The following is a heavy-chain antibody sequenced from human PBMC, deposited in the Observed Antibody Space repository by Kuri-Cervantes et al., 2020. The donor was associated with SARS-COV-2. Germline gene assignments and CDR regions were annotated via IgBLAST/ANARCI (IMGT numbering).Heavy chain of an antibody. V-gene: IGHV5-51*01. Sequence: GESLKISCKGSEYSFSIYWIAWVRQMPGKGLEWMGVIYPDDSDTRYSPSFQGQFTMSVDETINTAYLQWSSLKASDTAMYFCERRIMPRGITDSFDVWGQGTMVTVSS. D-gene: IGHD2-2*01. CDR2: IYPDDSDT. J-gene: IGHJ3*01. CDR1: EYSFSIYW. CDR3: ERRIMPRGITDSFDV.